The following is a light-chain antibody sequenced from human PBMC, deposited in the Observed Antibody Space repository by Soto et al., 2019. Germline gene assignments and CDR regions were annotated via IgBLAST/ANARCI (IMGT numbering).Light chain of an antibody. CDR1: LPITNY. V-gene: IGKV1-39*01. Sequence: DIQLTQSPSSLSASVGDRVTITCRASLPITNYLSWYQLKPGRAPKLLIYAASSLQSGVPSRFSGGGSGTEFTLAISSLQSEDFASYFCQQSYISPWTFGRGTNVEI. CDR2: AAS. CDR3: QQSYISPWT. J-gene: IGKJ1*01.